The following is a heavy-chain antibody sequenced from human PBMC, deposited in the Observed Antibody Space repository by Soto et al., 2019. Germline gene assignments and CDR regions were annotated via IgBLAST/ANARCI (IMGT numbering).Heavy chain of an antibody. J-gene: IGHJ6*03. CDR1: GGPISSGGYY. CDR3: ARFSPPGYYYMDV. CDR2: IHYSGRT. V-gene: IGHV4-31*03. Sequence: QVQLQESGPGLVKPSQTLSLTCTVSGGPISSGGYYWTWVRQPPGKGLEGIGYIHYSGRTFYNPSLESRVIISLDTSEKQFSLKLTSVTAADTAVYYCARFSPPGYYYMDVWGKGTSVTVAS.